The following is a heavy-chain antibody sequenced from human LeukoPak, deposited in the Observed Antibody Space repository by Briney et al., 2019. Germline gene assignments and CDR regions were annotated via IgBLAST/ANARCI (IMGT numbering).Heavy chain of an antibody. CDR1: GGSISSNSYY. V-gene: IGHV4-39*01. Sequence: SETLSRTCAVSGGSISSNSYYWGWIRQPPGKGLEWIGSIYYSGSTYYNPSLKSRVTISVDTSKNQFSLKLSSVTAADTAVYYCARTRYYYNSRSYGAPYYFDYWGQGTLVTVSS. CDR2: IYYSGST. CDR3: ARTRYYYNSRSYGAPYYFDY. J-gene: IGHJ4*02. D-gene: IGHD3-10*01.